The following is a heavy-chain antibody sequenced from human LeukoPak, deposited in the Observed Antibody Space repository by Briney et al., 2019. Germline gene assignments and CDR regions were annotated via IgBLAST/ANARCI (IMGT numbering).Heavy chain of an antibody. Sequence: ASVKVSCKASGYTFTSYDISWVRQAPGQGLEWMGWISAYNGNTNYAQKLQGRVTMTTDTSTSTAYMELRSLGSDDTAVYYCVRDYFCSGGTCDDCFDPWGQGTLVTVSS. CDR1: GYTFTSYD. J-gene: IGHJ5*02. CDR3: VRDYFCSGGTCDDCFDP. D-gene: IGHD2-15*01. V-gene: IGHV1-18*01. CDR2: ISAYNGNT.